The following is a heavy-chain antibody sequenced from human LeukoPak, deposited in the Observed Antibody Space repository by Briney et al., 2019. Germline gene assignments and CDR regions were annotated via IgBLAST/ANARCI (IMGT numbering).Heavy chain of an antibody. Sequence: GGSHRLSCAASGFTFSSYSMNWVRQAPGKGLEWVSSISSSSSYIYYADSVKGRFTISRDNAKNSLYLQMNSLRAEDTAVYYCARGTYNWNADNDYWGQGTLVTVSS. CDR2: ISSSSSYI. CDR1: GFTFSSYS. J-gene: IGHJ4*02. V-gene: IGHV3-21*01. D-gene: IGHD1-20*01. CDR3: ARGTYNWNADNDY.